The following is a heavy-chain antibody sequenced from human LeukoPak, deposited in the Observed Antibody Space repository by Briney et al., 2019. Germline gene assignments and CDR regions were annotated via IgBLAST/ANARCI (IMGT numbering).Heavy chain of an antibody. V-gene: IGHV3-7*01. CDR2: IKEDGSVK. CDR3: ARISHWRVLL. D-gene: IGHD2-8*02. CDR1: GFTFSSFA. Sequence: PGGSLRLSCAASGFTFSSFAMSWLRQAPEKGLEWVTNIKEDGSVKYYVDSVKGRFSISRDNAKNSLYLQMNSLRAEDTAVYFCARISHWRVLLWGQGILVTVSS. J-gene: IGHJ4*02.